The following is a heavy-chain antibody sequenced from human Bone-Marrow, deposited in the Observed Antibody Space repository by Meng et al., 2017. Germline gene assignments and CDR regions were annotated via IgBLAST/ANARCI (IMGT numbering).Heavy chain of an antibody. CDR1: GFTFSSYA. V-gene: IGHV3-23*04. J-gene: IGHJ3*02. CDR3: ATGDSSGYYRNDAFDI. CDR2: ISGSGGST. Sequence: VQLVESWGGVVQPGRSLRLSCAASGFTFSSYAMHWVRQAPGKGLEWVSAISGSGGSTYYADSVKGRFTISRDNSKNTLYLQMNSLRAEDTAVYYCATGDSSGYYRNDAFDIWGQGTMVTVSS. D-gene: IGHD3-22*01.